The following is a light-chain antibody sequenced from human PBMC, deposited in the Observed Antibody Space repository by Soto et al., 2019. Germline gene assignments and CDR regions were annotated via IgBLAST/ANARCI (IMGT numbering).Light chain of an antibody. Sequence: NFMLTQPHSVSESPGKTVTISCTRSSGSIASNYVQWYQQRPGSAPTTVIYEDNQRPSGVPDRFSGSIDSSSNSASLTISGLKTEDEADYYCPSYDSSNSAVFGGGTQLTVL. J-gene: IGLJ7*01. CDR1: SGSIASNY. CDR3: PSYDSSNSAV. V-gene: IGLV6-57*04. CDR2: EDN.